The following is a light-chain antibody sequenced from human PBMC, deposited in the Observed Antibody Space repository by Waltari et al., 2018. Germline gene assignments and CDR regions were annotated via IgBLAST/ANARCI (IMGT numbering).Light chain of an antibody. CDR1: QSISSY. CDR2: AAS. J-gene: IGKJ3*01. V-gene: IGKV1-39*01. CDR3: QQSSSTPPFT. Sequence: DIQMTQSPSSLSASVGDRVTITCRASQSISSYLNWYQQKPGKAPTLLIYAASSLESVVPSRFSGSGSGTDFTLTINSLQPEDFATYYCQQSSSTPPFTFGPGTKVDIK.